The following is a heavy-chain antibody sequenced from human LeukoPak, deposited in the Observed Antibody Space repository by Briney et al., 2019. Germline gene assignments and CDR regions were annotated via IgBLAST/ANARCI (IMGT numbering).Heavy chain of an antibody. CDR2: IKQDGSEK. D-gene: IGHD1-26*01. V-gene: IGHV3-7*04. CDR3: ARANSEWELLTCFDY. CDR1: GFTFSSYW. Sequence: GGSLRLSCAASGFTFSSYWMSWVRQAPGKGLEWVANIKQDGSEKYYVDSVKGRFTISRDNAKNSLYLQMNSLRAEDTAVYYCARANSEWELLTCFDYWGQGTLVTVSS. J-gene: IGHJ4*02.